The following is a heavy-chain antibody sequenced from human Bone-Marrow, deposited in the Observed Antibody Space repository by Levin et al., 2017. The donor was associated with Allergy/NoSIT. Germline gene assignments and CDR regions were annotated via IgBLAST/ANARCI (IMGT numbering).Heavy chain of an antibody. J-gene: IGHJ4*02. CDR3: ARSGYMFGNDY. V-gene: IGHV3-7*01. D-gene: IGHD5-18*01. CDR2: IDRDGSET. CDR1: GFTFGNNW. Sequence: GGSLRLSCAASGFTFGNNWMNWVRQAPGKGLEWVAKIDRDGSETNYVDSVEGRFTISRDNAKNSLYLEMNSLRAEDTAVYYCARSGYMFGNDYWGQGTLVTVSS.